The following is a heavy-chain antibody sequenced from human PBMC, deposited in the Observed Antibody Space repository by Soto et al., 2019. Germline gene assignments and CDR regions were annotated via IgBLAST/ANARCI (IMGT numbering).Heavy chain of an antibody. CDR2: IYYSGST. Sequence: PSETLSLTCTVSGGSISSGVYYWSWIRQHPGKGLEWIGYIYYSGSTYYNPSLKSRVTISVDTSKNQFSLKLSSVTAADTAVYYCTTVTYYYYYMDVWGKGTTVTVSS. CDR3: TTVTYYYYYMDV. J-gene: IGHJ6*03. CDR1: GGSISSGVYY. V-gene: IGHV4-31*03. D-gene: IGHD4-17*01.